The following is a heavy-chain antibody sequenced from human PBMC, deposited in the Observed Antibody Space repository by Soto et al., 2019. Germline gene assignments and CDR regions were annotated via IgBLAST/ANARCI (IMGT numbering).Heavy chain of an antibody. CDR3: TRLKLRNAYGIDV. D-gene: IGHD2-15*01. V-gene: IGHV3-72*01. J-gene: IGHJ6*02. CDR1: GFIISDHY. CDR2: TRNKANRYTT. Sequence: EVQLVESGGGLVQPGGSLRLSCAASGFIISDHYMDWVRQAPGKGLEWVGRTRNKANRYTTEYAASVTGRLTVSRDDSKNSLYLQMNSLTAEDTAVYYCTRLKLRNAYGIDVWGQGTSVTVSS.